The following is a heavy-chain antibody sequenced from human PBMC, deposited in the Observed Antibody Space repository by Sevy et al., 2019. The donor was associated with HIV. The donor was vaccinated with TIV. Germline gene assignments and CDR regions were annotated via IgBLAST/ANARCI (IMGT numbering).Heavy chain of an antibody. Sequence: SETLSLTCAVYGGSFSGYYWSWIRQPPGKGLEWIGEINHSGSTNYKPSLKSRVTISVDTSKNQFSLKLSSVTAADTAVYYCARGLGGVAGFGNWFDPWGQGTLVTVS. CDR1: GGSFSGYY. J-gene: IGHJ5*02. CDR3: ARGLGGVAGFGNWFDP. CDR2: INHSGST. V-gene: IGHV4-34*01. D-gene: IGHD6-19*01.